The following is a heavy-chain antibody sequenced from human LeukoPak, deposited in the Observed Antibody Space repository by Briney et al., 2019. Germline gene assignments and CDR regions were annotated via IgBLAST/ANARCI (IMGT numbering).Heavy chain of an antibody. V-gene: IGHV1-69*04. Sequence: SVNVSCKASGGTVISYAISWVRQAPGQGLEWMGRIIPILGIANYAQKFQGRVTITADKSTSTAYMELSSLRSEDTAVYYCARDMYNWNARFDPWGQGTLVTVSS. CDR2: IIPILGIA. D-gene: IGHD1-1*01. CDR1: GGTVISYA. J-gene: IGHJ5*02. CDR3: ARDMYNWNARFDP.